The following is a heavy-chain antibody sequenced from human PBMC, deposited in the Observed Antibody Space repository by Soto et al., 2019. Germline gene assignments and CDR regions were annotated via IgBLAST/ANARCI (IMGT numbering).Heavy chain of an antibody. CDR3: ANDISFGDIWAPYFDY. V-gene: IGHV3-9*01. J-gene: IGHJ4*02. CDR2: ISWNSGRI. CDR1: GFTFDDYA. Sequence: EVQLVESGGGLVQPGRSLRLSCAASGFTFDDYAMHWVRQAPGKGLEWVSGISWNSGRIGYADSVKGRFTISRDSAKNSLYLQMNSLRAEDTAFYYCANDISFGDIWAPYFDYWGQGTLVTVSS. D-gene: IGHD4-17*01.